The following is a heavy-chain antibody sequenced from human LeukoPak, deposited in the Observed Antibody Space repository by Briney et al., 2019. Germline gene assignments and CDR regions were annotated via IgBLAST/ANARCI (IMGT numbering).Heavy chain of an antibody. J-gene: IGHJ5*02. CDR1: GASFRGYY. V-gene: IGHV4-34*01. D-gene: IGHD3-9*01. Sequence: PSETLSLTCAVFGASFRGYYWGWIRERPGKGGECVGGINHIGGANTNPCLTSRVSRYVDTSTKQFSLWLCAVTAPGTAVFYCARRRLRYCDWLSWFDPWGQGTLVT. CDR3: ARRRLRYCDWLSWFDP. CDR2: INHIGGA.